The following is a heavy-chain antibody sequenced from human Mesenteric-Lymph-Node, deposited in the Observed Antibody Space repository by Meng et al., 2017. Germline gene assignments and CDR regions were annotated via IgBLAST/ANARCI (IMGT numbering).Heavy chain of an antibody. CDR1: GFTFSSYA. V-gene: IGHV3-30*07. CDR3: AKDFTMVRGVGNYYFDY. CDR2: ISYDGSNK. J-gene: IGHJ4*02. D-gene: IGHD3-10*01. Sequence: GESLKISCAASGFTFSSYAMHWVRQAPGKGLEWVAVISYDGSNKYYADSVKGRFTISRDNSKNTLYLQMNSLRAEDTAVYYCAKDFTMVRGVGNYYFDYWGQGTLVTVSS.